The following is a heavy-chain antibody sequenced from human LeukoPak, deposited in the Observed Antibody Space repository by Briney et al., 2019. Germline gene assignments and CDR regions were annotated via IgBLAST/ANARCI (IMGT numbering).Heavy chain of an antibody. J-gene: IGHJ4*02. CDR3: ASWDSIVGATIDY. CDR1: GGPFSSYA. CDR2: IIPIFGTA. Sequence: GASVKVSCKASGGPFSSYAISWVRQAPGQGLEWMGGIIPIFGTANYAQKFQGRVTITADESTSTAYMELSSLRSEDTAVYYCASWDSIVGATIDYWGQGTLVTVSS. D-gene: IGHD1-26*01. V-gene: IGHV1-69*13.